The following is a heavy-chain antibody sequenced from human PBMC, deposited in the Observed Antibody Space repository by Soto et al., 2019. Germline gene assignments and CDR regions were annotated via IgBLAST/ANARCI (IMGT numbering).Heavy chain of an antibody. Sequence: ASVKVSCKTSGGTFSNDIITWVRQAPGQGLEWMGRIIPLLDTANHAQKFQGRVTITADKSTGTAYMELNSLRSEDSAVYFCVRDRDLYRDMFHADLWGQGTLVTVS. CDR2: IIPLLDTA. D-gene: IGHD3-10*02. CDR1: GGTFSNDI. V-gene: IGHV1-69*08. CDR3: VRDRDLYRDMFHADL. J-gene: IGHJ4*01.